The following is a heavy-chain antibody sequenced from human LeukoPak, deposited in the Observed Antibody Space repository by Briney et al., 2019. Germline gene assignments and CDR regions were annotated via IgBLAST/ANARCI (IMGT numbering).Heavy chain of an antibody. J-gene: IGHJ4*02. CDR3: ARLPDSSSTLDY. V-gene: IGHV4-38-2*01. CDR1: GYSVSSGYY. CDR2: IYQSGIT. Sequence: SETLSLTCAVSGYSVSSGYYWGWIRQPPGKGLEWIGSIYQSGITYYNPSLKSRVAISLDTSKNRFSLKLTSVTAADTAMYYCARLPDSSSTLDYWGQGTLVTVSS. D-gene: IGHD6-6*01.